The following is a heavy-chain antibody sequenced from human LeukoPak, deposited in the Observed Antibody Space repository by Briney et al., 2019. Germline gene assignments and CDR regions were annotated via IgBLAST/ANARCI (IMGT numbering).Heavy chain of an antibody. CDR3: ASSHSATWYDD. J-gene: IGHJ4*02. D-gene: IGHD6-13*01. V-gene: IGHV4-61*02. Sequence: PSETLSLTCTVSGGSISSGSYYWSWIRQPAGKGLKWIGRIYTSGSTNYNPSLKSRVTISVDTSKNQFSLALNFVTAADTAMYYCASSHSATWYDDWGQGALVTVS. CDR1: GGSISSGSYY. CDR2: IYTSGST.